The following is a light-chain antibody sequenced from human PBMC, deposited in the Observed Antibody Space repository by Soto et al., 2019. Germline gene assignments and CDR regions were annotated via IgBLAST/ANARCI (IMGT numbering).Light chain of an antibody. CDR3: CAYTSTSALYV. J-gene: IGLJ1*01. CDR1: SHDIGGYKY. CDR2: EVS. Sequence: QSVLTQPASVSGSPGQSITISCTGTSHDIGGYKYVSWYQQHPGKAPKLMIYEVSNRPSGVSNRFSGSKSGNTASLTIFGLQTEDEADYYCCAYTSTSALYVFGTGTKLTVL. V-gene: IGLV2-14*01.